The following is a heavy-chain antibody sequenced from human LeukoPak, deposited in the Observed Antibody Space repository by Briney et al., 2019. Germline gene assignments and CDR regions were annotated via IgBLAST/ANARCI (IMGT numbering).Heavy chain of an antibody. CDR3: AREGTSLHVYYFDY. J-gene: IGHJ4*02. CDR1: GYTFTSYY. Sequence: ASVKVSCKASGYTFTSYYMHWVRHTPGQGLEWMGIINPSGGSTSYAQKWQGRVTMTRDTSTSTVYMELSRLRSEDTAVYYCAREGTSLHVYYFDYWGQGTLVTVSS. D-gene: IGHD2-2*01. CDR2: INPSGGST. V-gene: IGHV1-46*04.